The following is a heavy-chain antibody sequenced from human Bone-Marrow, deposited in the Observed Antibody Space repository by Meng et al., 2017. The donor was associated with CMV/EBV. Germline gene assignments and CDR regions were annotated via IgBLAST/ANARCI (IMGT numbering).Heavy chain of an antibody. Sequence: GESLKISCAASGFTFSRYWMSWVRQAPGKGLEWVANIKQDGSEKHYVDSVKGRFTISRDNAKNSLYLQMNSLRVEDAAVYYCARGPRWLDPCGQGTLVAASS. V-gene: IGHV3-7*04. CDR1: GFTFSRYW. J-gene: IGHJ5*02. CDR3: ARGPRWLDP. CDR2: IKQDGSEK.